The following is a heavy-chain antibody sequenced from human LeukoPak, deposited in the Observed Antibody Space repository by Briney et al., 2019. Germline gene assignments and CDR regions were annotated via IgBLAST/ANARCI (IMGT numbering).Heavy chain of an antibody. D-gene: IGHD3-10*02. J-gene: IGHJ4*02. CDR2: IYYTGST. V-gene: IGHV4-59*01. CDR3: ARAPRWSGSTSFFDY. CDR1: GGSISSYF. Sequence: PSETLSLTCTLSGGSISSYFWSWIRQPPGKKLEWVGYIYYTGSTNYNPSLKSRVTISVDTSKNQFSLKLNSMTAAGTAVYYCARAPRWSGSTSFFDYWGQGTLVTVSS.